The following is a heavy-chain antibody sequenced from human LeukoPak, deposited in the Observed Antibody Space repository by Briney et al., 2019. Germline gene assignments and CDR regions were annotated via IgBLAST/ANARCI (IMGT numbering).Heavy chain of an antibody. V-gene: IGHV3-21*01. CDR1: GFTFSSYS. Sequence: PGGSLRLSCAASGFTFSSYSMNWVRQAPGKGLEWVSSISSSSSYIYYADSVKGRFTISRDNAKNSLYLQMNSLRAEDTAVYYCARDPHYYDSSGYVDYWGQGTLVTVSS. CDR3: ARDPHYYDSSGYVDY. J-gene: IGHJ4*02. D-gene: IGHD3-22*01. CDR2: ISSSSSYI.